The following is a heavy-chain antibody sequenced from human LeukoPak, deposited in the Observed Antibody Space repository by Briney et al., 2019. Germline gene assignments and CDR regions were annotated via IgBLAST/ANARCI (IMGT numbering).Heavy chain of an antibody. D-gene: IGHD3-10*01. J-gene: IGHJ4*02. Sequence: SETLSLTCTVSGGSVSSGSCYWSWTRQPPGKGLEWIGYIYYSGSANYNPSLESRVTISVDASKNQFSLKLSSVTAADTAVYYCASLWFGEFHYWGQGTLVTVSS. CDR3: ASLWFGEFHY. CDR2: IYYSGSA. CDR1: GGSVSSGSCY. V-gene: IGHV4-61*01.